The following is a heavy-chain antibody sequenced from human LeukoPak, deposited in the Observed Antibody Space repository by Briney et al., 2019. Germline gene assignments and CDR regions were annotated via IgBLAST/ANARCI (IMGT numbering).Heavy chain of an antibody. Sequence: SETLSLTCTVSGGSISIYYWSWIRQPPGKGLEWIGYIYYSGSTNYNPSLKSRVTISVDTSKNQFSLKLSSVTAADTAVYYCARGSGYHFDYWGQGTLVTVSS. V-gene: IGHV4-59*01. CDR3: ARGSGYHFDY. D-gene: IGHD6-25*01. CDR2: IYYSGST. J-gene: IGHJ4*02. CDR1: GGSISIYY.